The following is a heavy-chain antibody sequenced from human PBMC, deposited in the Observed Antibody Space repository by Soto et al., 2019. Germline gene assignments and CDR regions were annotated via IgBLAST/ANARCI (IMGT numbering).Heavy chain of an antibody. V-gene: IGHV4-39*07. CDR1: GGSVSSGSYY. CDR2: INHSGST. J-gene: IGHJ4*02. D-gene: IGHD3-16*02. CDR3: ARGSFGGVIAHPPAAPYFDY. Sequence: PSETLSLTCTVSGGSVSSGSYYWSWIRQPPGKVLEWIGEINHSGSTNYNPSLKSRVTISVDTSKSQFSLKLSSVTAADTAVYYCARGSFGGVIAHPPAAPYFDYWGQGTLVTVSS.